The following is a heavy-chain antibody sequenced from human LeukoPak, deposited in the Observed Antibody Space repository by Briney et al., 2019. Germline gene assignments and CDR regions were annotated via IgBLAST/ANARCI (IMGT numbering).Heavy chain of an antibody. CDR3: ARVDTAMVTFDY. V-gene: IGHV4-30-4*08. Sequence: SQTLSLTCAVSGGSISSGGYSWSWIRQPPGKGLEWIGYIYYSGSTYYNPSLKSRVTISVDTSKNQFSLKLSSVTAADTAVYYCARVDTAMVTFDYWGQGTLVTVSS. D-gene: IGHD5-18*01. J-gene: IGHJ4*02. CDR1: GGSISSGGYS. CDR2: IYYSGST.